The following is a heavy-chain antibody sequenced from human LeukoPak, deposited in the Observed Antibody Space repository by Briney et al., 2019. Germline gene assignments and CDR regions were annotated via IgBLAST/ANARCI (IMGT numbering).Heavy chain of an antibody. Sequence: GRSLRLSCAASGFTFSSYAMHWVRQAPGKGLEWVAVISYDGSNKYYADSVKGRFTISRDNSKNTLYLQMNSLRAEDTAVYYCAKDPQDIVVVPAAKVDYWGQGTLVTVSS. J-gene: IGHJ4*02. V-gene: IGHV3-30-3*01. CDR2: ISYDGSNK. CDR1: GFTFSSYA. D-gene: IGHD2-2*01. CDR3: AKDPQDIVVVPAAKVDY.